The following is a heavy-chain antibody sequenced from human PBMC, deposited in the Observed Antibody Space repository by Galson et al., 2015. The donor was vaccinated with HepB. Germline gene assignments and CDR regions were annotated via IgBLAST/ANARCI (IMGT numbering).Heavy chain of an antibody. CDR2: IDWDDKK. Sequence: PALVKPTQTLTLTCTFSGFSLSTSGLCVSWIRQPPGGALEWLARIDWDDKKHYMTSLKTRLTISKDTSKNQVVLTMTNMDPVDTATYYCAHRRYTAAAGTGVYFQHWGQGTLVTVSS. J-gene: IGHJ1*01. CDR3: AHRRYTAAAGTGVYFQH. CDR1: GFSLSTSGLC. D-gene: IGHD6-13*01. V-gene: IGHV2-70*12.